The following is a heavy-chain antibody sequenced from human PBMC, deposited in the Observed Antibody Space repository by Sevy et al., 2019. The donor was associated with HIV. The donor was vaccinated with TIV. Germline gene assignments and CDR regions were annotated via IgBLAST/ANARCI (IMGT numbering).Heavy chain of an antibody. CDR3: ARHAHITMIVT. Sequence: SETLSLTCSVSGGSISSSSYYWGWIRQPPGKGLELIGSIYYSGSTYYNPSLKSRVTISVDTSKNQFSLKLSSVTAADTAVYYCARHAHITMIVTWGQGTLVTVSS. D-gene: IGHD3-22*01. CDR1: GGSISSSSYY. CDR2: IYYSGST. V-gene: IGHV4-39*01. J-gene: IGHJ5*02.